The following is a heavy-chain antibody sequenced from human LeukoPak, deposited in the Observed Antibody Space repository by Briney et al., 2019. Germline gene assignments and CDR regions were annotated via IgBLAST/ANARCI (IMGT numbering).Heavy chain of an antibody. CDR3: ARVSVTMVRGVNF. Sequence: PGGSLRLSCAASGFTFDDYAMHWVRQAPGKGLEWVSGISWNSGSIGYADSVKGRFTISRDNSKNTLYLQMNSLRAEDTAVYYCARVSVTMVRGVNFWGQGTLVTVSS. V-gene: IGHV3-9*01. CDR2: ISWNSGSI. J-gene: IGHJ4*02. D-gene: IGHD3-10*01. CDR1: GFTFDDYA.